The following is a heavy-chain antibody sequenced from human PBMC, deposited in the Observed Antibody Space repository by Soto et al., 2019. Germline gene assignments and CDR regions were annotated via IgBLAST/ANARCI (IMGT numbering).Heavy chain of an antibody. CDR3: ARGDYHDTSGPFSDAFDI. D-gene: IGHD3-22*01. CDR1: GFTFSSYS. J-gene: IGHJ3*02. Sequence: GGSLRLSCAASGFTFSSYSMNWVRQAPGKGLEWVSYISSSSSTIYYADSVKGRFTISRDNAKKSLYLQMNSLRVEDTAMFYCARGDYHDTSGPFSDAFDIWGQGTMVTVSS. V-gene: IGHV3-48*04. CDR2: ISSSSSTI.